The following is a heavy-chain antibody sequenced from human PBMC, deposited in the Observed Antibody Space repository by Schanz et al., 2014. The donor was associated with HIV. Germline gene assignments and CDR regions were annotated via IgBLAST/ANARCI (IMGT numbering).Heavy chain of an antibody. CDR3: AKSNGGDTAVVQYYFDY. J-gene: IGHJ4*02. CDR2: KKEDGIEK. Sequence: GQLVESGGGLVKPGGSLRLSCAASGFRVRSYWMSWGRQAPGKGLEWGANKKEDGIEKYYVDSVKGRFTISRDNAKNSLYLNMYSLRGEDTAVYFCAKSNGGDTAVVQYYFDYWGQGTLVSVSS. CDR1: GFRVRSYW. V-gene: IGHV3-7*01. D-gene: IGHD5-18*01.